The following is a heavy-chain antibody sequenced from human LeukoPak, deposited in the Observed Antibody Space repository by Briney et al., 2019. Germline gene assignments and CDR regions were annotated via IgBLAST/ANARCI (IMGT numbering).Heavy chain of an antibody. CDR1: GGSISSGDYY. V-gene: IGHV4-30-4*01. CDR3: ARGQFWSGYYDY. J-gene: IGHJ4*02. Sequence: SETLSLTCTVSGGSISSGDYYWSWIRQPPGKGLEWIGYIYYSGSTYYNPSLKSRVTISVDTSKNQFSLKLSSVTAADTAVYYCARGQFWSGYYDYWGQGTLVTVSS. CDR2: IYYSGST. D-gene: IGHD3-3*01.